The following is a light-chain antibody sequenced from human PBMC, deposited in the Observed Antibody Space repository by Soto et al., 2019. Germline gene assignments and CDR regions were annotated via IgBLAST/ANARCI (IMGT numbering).Light chain of an antibody. CDR1: QRVSSN. Sequence: EIVMTQSPATLSVSPGERATLSCRASQRVSSNLAWYQQKLGQAPRLLIYGASTRATGIPARFSGSGSGTEFTLTISSLQSEDFAVYYCQQYNNWPPWTFGQGTKVEIK. CDR3: QQYNNWPPWT. J-gene: IGKJ1*01. CDR2: GAS. V-gene: IGKV3-15*01.